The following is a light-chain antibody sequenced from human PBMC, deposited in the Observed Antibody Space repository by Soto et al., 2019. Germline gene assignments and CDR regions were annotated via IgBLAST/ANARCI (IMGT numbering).Light chain of an antibody. CDR3: QQYDIWPRT. V-gene: IGKV1-12*01. J-gene: IGKJ1*01. CDR2: GAS. Sequence: DIQMTQSPSSVSASVGDRVTITCRASQDVSNWLAWYQQKPGKAPKLLISGASSLQSGVPSRFSGSGSGTDFSLTISSLQPEDFAVYYCQQYDIWPRTFGQGTKV. CDR1: QDVSNW.